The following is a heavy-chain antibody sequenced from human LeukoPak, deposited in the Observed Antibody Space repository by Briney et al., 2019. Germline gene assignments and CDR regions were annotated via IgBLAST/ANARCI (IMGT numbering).Heavy chain of an antibody. Sequence: ASVKVSCKASGYTFTGYYMHWVRQAPGQGLEWMGWINPNSGGTNYAQKFQGRVNITRDTSISTVYMDLSRLTSDDTAVYYCARGGIDYWGQGTLVTVSS. J-gene: IGHJ4*02. V-gene: IGHV1-2*02. CDR2: INPNSGGT. CDR3: ARGGIDY. CDR1: GYTFTGYY. D-gene: IGHD3-16*01.